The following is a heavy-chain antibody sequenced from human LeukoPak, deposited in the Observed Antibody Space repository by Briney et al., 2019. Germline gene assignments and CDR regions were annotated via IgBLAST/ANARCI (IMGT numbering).Heavy chain of an antibody. Sequence: PGGSLRLSCAASGFTFSSYWMRWVRQAPGKGLVWVSRINSDGSSTSYADSVKGRFTISRDNAKNTLYLQMGSLRAEDTAVYYCARGPRYSYGPDFDYWGQGTLVTVSS. CDR1: GFTFSSYW. CDR3: ARGPRYSYGPDFDY. V-gene: IGHV3-74*01. D-gene: IGHD5-18*01. J-gene: IGHJ4*02. CDR2: INSDGSST.